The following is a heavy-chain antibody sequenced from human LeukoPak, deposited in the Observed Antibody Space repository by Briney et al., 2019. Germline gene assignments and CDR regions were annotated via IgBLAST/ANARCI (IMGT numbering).Heavy chain of an antibody. V-gene: IGHV4-59*10. D-gene: IGHD1-26*01. CDR1: GGTFSGYY. CDR2: IYTSGST. Sequence: SETLSLTCAVYGGTFSGYYWSWIRQPAGKGLEWIGRIYTSGSTNYNPSLKSRVTISVDTSKNQFSLKLSSVTAADTAVYYCARREGVWGQGTLVTVSS. CDR3: ARREGV. J-gene: IGHJ4*02.